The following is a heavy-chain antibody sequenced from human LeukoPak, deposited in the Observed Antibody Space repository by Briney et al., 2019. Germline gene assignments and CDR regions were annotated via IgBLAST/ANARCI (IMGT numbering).Heavy chain of an antibody. Sequence: SETLSLTCAVSGDSISSSNWWTWVRQPPGEALEWIGEIYHAGSTKYNPSLRSRLTISVDKSKNSFSLSLTSVTAADTAFYYCARSAAVTGQFDFWGPGTLVTVSS. CDR3: ARSAAVTGQFDF. V-gene: IGHV4-4*02. J-gene: IGHJ4*02. CDR1: GDSISSSNW. D-gene: IGHD6-19*01. CDR2: IYHAGST.